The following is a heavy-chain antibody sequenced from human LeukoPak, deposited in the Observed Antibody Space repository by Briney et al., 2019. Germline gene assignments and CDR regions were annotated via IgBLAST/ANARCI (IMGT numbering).Heavy chain of an antibody. D-gene: IGHD6-6*01. CDR3: AKAGSIPNWFDP. CDR2: ISGSGGST. Sequence: GGSLRLSCAASGFTFSSYAMSWVRQAPGKGLEWVLAISGSGGSTYYADSVKGRFTISRDNSKNTLYLQMNSLRAEDTAVYYCAKAGSIPNWFDPWGQGTLVTVSS. CDR1: GFTFSSYA. J-gene: IGHJ5*02. V-gene: IGHV3-23*01.